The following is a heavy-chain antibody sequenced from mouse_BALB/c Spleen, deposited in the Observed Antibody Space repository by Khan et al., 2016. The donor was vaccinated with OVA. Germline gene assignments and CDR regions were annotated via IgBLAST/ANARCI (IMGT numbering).Heavy chain of an antibody. CDR2: IWADGST. J-gene: IGHJ2*01. CDR3: ARDRGYDFEYFDY. D-gene: IGHD2-4*01. V-gene: IGHV2-9*02. Sequence: VQLQESGPGLVAPSQSLSITCTVSGFSLNSYGVHWVRQPPGKGLEWLGLIWADGSTNYNSALMSRLSISKDNSKSQVFLKMNSLQTDDTAMYYCARDRGYDFEYFDYWGQGTTLTVSS. CDR1: GFSLNSYG.